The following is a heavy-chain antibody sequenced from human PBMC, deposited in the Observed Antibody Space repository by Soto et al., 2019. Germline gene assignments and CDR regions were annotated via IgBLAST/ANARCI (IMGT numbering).Heavy chain of an antibody. J-gene: IGHJ4*02. Sequence: PGGSLRLSCAASGFTFSDYYMNWIRQAPGKGLEWVSYISTSSSYTNYADSVKGRFTISRDNAKNSLYLQMNSLRAEDTAVYYCAREMKDGDYVDCWGQGTLVTVSS. V-gene: IGHV3-11*06. CDR2: ISTSSSYT. D-gene: IGHD4-17*01. CDR1: GFTFSDYY. CDR3: AREMKDGDYVDC.